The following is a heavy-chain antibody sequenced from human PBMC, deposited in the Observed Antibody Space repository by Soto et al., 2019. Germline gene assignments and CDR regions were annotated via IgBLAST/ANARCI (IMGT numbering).Heavy chain of an antibody. V-gene: IGHV4-30-4*02. Sequence: SETLSLTCTVSGGSISSGDYYWSWIRQPPGKGLEWIGYIYYSGSTYYNPSLKSRVTISVDTSKNQFSLKLSSVVAADTGVYYCAKETPGGYGYAFWGQGILVTVSS. J-gene: IGHJ4*02. D-gene: IGHD5-18*01. CDR3: AKETPGGYGYAF. CDR1: GGSISSGDYY. CDR2: IYYSGST.